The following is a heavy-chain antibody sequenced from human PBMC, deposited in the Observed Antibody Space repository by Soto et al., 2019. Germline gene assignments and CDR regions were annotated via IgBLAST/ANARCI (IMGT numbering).Heavy chain of an antibody. Sequence: QVQLVQSGAEVKKPGASVKVSCKAAGYTFTSYGIHWVRQAPGQRLEWMGWINAGNGDTKYSQKFQGRVTMTRDTSASTVYMELSTLRSEDTAVYYCARWGYYYDSSGYFSMSNWYFDLWGRGTLVTVSS. V-gene: IGHV1-3*01. D-gene: IGHD3-22*01. J-gene: IGHJ2*01. CDR1: GYTFTSYG. CDR3: ARWGYYYDSSGYFSMSNWYFDL. CDR2: INAGNGDT.